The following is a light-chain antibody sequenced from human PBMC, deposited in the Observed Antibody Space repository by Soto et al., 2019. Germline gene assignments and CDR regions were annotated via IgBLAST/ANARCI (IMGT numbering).Light chain of an antibody. CDR3: QHLDSYST. CDR1: QGISSY. J-gene: IGKJ5*01. V-gene: IGKV1-9*01. CDR2: AAS. Sequence: DIQLTQSPSFLSASVGDRVTITCRASQGISSYLAWYQQKPGKAPKLLIYAASTLQSGVPSRFSGSGSGTEFTLTISSLQPEDFATYYCQHLDSYSTVGQGTRLEMK.